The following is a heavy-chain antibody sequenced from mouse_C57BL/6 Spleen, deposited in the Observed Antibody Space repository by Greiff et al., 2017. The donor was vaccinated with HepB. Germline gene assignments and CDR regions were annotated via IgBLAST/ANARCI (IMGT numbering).Heavy chain of an antibody. CDR1: GYTFTSYG. Sequence: QVQLQQSGAELARPGASVKLSCKASGYTFTSYGISWVKQRTGQGLEWIGEIYPRSGNTYYNEKFKGKATLTADKSSSTAYMELRSLTSEDSAVYFCARWSSSTGYFDVWGTGTTVTVSS. J-gene: IGHJ1*03. D-gene: IGHD1-1*01. CDR3: ARWSSSTGYFDV. CDR2: IYPRSGNT. V-gene: IGHV1-81*01.